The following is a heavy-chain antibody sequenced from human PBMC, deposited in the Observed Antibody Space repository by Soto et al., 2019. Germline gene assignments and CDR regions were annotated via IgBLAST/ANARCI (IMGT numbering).Heavy chain of an antibody. CDR3: ARGAAGFAY. CDR2: INAGNGNT. CDR1: GYTFTSYA. V-gene: IGHV1-3*05. D-gene: IGHD6-13*01. J-gene: IGHJ4*02. Sequence: QVQLVQSGAEEKKPGASVKFSCKASGYTFTSYAMHWVRQAPGQRLEWMGWINAGNGNTKYSQKFQGRVTITRETPASTAYMELSSLRSEDTAIYYCARGAAGFAYWGQGTLVTVSS.